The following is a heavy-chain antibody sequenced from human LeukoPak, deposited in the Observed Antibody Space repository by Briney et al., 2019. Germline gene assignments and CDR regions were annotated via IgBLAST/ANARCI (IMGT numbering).Heavy chain of an antibody. CDR2: IYYSGST. CDR1: GGSISSGGYS. Sequence: SQTLSLTCTVSGGSISSGGYSWSWIRQPPGKGLEWIGYIYYSGSTYYNPSLKSRVTISVDTSKNQFSLKLSSVTAADTAVYYCARGDYGDYPYYFDYWGQGTLVTVSS. D-gene: IGHD4-17*01. CDR3: ARGDYGDYPYYFDY. J-gene: IGHJ4*02. V-gene: IGHV4-30-4*07.